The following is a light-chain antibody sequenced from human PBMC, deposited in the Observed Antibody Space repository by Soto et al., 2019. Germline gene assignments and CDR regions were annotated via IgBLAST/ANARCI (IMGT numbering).Light chain of an antibody. J-gene: IGKJ1*01. CDR3: QQYNSYSWT. CDR1: QSVSSN. V-gene: IGKV3-15*01. Sequence: IVMTQSPATLSVSPGERATLSCRASQSVSSNLAWYQQKPGQAPRLLIYGASTRATGIPARFSGSGSGTEFTLTISTLQPEDFGTYYCQQYNSYSWTFGQGTKVDIK. CDR2: GAS.